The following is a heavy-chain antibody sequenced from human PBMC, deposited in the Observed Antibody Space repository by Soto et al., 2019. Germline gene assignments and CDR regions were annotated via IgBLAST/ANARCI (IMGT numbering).Heavy chain of an antibody. CDR3: ARAQSSRGWSRYYYAGMDV. D-gene: IGHD6-19*01. V-gene: IGHV3-13*04. J-gene: IGHJ6*02. CDR2: IGTADDT. CDR1: GFTFSSYD. Sequence: EVQLVESGGGLVQRGGSLRLSCAASGFTFSSYDMHWIRQATGKGVEWVAGIGTADDTNYPGSVKCRFIISRENAKNSLYLQMNSLRPGDTAVYYCARAQSSRGWSRYYYAGMDVWGQGTRVNVSS.